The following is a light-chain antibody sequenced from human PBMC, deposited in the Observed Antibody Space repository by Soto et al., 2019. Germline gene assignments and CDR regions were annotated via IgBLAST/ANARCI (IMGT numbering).Light chain of an antibody. CDR3: QQFKSGTWT. CDR2: DAS. CDR1: QSISSY. Sequence: DIQMTQSPSPLSASVGDRVTITCRASQSISSYLNWYQQKPGKAPKLLIYDASSLESGVPSRFSSSGSGTEFTLTISSLQPDDFATYFCQQFKSGTWTFGQGNKVDIK. J-gene: IGKJ1*01. V-gene: IGKV1-5*01.